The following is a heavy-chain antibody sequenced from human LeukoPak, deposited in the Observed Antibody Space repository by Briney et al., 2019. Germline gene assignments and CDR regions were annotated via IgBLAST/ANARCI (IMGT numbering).Heavy chain of an antibody. Sequence: GGSLRLSCAASGFTFSSYSINWVRQAPGKGLEWVSYISSSSSSIYYADSVKGRFTISRDNAKNSLYLQMNSLRADDTAVYYCARVPDYGDAFDIWGQGTMVTVSS. CDR3: ARVPDYGDAFDI. CDR2: ISSSSSSI. D-gene: IGHD4-17*01. J-gene: IGHJ3*02. V-gene: IGHV3-48*04. CDR1: GFTFSSYS.